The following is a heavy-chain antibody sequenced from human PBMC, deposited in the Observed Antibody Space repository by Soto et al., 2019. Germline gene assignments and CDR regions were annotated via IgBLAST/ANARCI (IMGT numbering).Heavy chain of an antibody. D-gene: IGHD3-3*01. J-gene: IGHJ4*02. V-gene: IGHV1-2*02. CDR3: ARDPSPDFWSGYYDY. Sequence: HLVQSGAEVKQPGASVKVACKASGYIFKDYFLHWVRQAPGQGLEWMGWINPNNSGTEYAQKFQGRVTITGDTYISTAYMEVSGLRSGDTAVYYCARDPSPDFWSGYYDYWGQGTLITVSS. CDR1: GYIFKDYF. CDR2: INPNNSGT.